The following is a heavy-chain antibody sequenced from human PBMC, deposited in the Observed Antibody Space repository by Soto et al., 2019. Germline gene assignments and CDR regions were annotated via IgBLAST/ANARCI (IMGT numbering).Heavy chain of an antibody. V-gene: IGHV4-31*03. Sequence: QVQLQESGPGLVKPSQTLSLTCTVSGGSISSSGYYWSWIRQHPGKGLEWIGYIYYSGSTYYNPSLKSRVTISVDTSKNQFSLKLSSVTAADTAVYYCARGTTVTLNAFDIWGQGTMVTVSS. D-gene: IGHD4-17*01. CDR2: IYYSGST. CDR1: GGSISSSGYY. CDR3: ARGTTVTLNAFDI. J-gene: IGHJ3*02.